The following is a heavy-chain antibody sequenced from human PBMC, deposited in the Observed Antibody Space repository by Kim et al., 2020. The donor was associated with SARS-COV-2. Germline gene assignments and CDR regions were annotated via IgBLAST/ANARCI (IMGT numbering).Heavy chain of an antibody. CDR1: GGSISSSSYY. D-gene: IGHD3-22*01. CDR3: YYYDSSGYYSRFDY. CDR2: IYYSGST. Sequence: SETLSLTCTVSGGSISSSSYYWGWIRQPPGKGLEWIGSIYYSGSTYYNPSLKSRVTISVDTSKNQFSLKLSSVTAADTAVYYCYYYDSSGYYSRFDYWGQGTLVTVSS. V-gene: IGHV4-39*01. J-gene: IGHJ4*02.